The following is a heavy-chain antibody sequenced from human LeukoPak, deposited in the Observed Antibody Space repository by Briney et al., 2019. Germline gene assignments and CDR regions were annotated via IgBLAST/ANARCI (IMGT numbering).Heavy chain of an antibody. CDR3: AIEHTDRDGYSSHWFVP. D-gene: IGHD5-24*01. J-gene: IGHJ5*02. CDR2: IIPIFGTT. CDR1: GGTFRSYS. Sequence: GASVKLPCKASGGTFRSYSIVWVRQAPGQGLEWMGSIIPIFGTTNYAQKFQGRVTITTDESTRTAYMELSSLRSDDTALYYCAIEHTDRDGYSSHWFVPSGEGDLVTVSS. V-gene: IGHV1-69*05.